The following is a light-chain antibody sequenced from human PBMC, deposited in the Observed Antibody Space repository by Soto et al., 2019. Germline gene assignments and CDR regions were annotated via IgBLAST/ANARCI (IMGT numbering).Light chain of an antibody. V-gene: IGKV3-20*01. CDR3: QQCATAPLT. J-gene: IGKJ1*01. Sequence: EIVLTQSPGTLSLSPGERATLSCRASQTVSKNYLAWYQHKPGQPPRLLNYDASDRATGVPDRFSGSGSGTDFTLTISSLEPEDSAVYYCQQCATAPLTFGQGTKVEIK. CDR2: DAS. CDR1: QTVSKNY.